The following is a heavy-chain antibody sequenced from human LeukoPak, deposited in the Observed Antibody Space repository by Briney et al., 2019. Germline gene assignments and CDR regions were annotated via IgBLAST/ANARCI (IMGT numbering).Heavy chain of an antibody. CDR3: ARAGQYSTKNWFDP. D-gene: IGHD6-6*01. CDR2: MNSDGSTT. J-gene: IGHJ5*02. V-gene: IGHV3-74*01. CDR1: GVTFSSYW. Sequence: RGSLRLSCAAPGVTFSSYWMHWGRQAPGKGLVWVSRMNSDGSTTNYAASVKGRFTISRDNAKNTLYLQMNSLRGEDTAVYYCARAGQYSTKNWFDPWGQGTLVTVSS.